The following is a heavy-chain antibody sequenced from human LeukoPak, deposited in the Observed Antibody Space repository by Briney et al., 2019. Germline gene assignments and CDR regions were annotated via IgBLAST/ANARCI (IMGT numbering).Heavy chain of an antibody. CDR3: ARGHCSSTSCYGWFDP. CDR1: GFTFSSYS. Sequence: PGGSLRLSCAASGFTFSSYSMNWVRQAPGKGLEWVSSISSSSSYIYYADSVKGRFTISRDNAKNSLYLQMNSLRAEDTAVYYCARGHCSSTSCYGWFDPWGQGTLDTVSS. CDR2: ISSSSSYI. D-gene: IGHD2-2*01. J-gene: IGHJ5*02. V-gene: IGHV3-21*01.